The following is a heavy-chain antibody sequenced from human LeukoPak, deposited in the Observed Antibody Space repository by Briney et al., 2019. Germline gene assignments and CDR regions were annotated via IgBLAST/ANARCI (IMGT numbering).Heavy chain of an antibody. CDR3: ASFYYYDSDWFDP. CDR1: GFTFSSYW. V-gene: IGHV3-74*01. Sequence: GGSLRLSCAASGFTFSSYWMHWVRQAPGKGLVWVSRINSDGSSTSYADSVKGRFTISRDNAKNTLYLQMNSLRAEDTAVYYCASFYYYDSDWFDPWGQGTLVTVSS. J-gene: IGHJ5*02. CDR2: INSDGSST. D-gene: IGHD3-22*01.